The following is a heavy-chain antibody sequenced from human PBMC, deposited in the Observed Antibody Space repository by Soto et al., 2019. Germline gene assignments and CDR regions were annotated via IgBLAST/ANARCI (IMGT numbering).Heavy chain of an antibody. J-gene: IGHJ5*02. Sequence: QVQLVQSGAEVKKPGSSVKVSCKASGGTFSSYTISWVRQAPGQGLEWMGRIIPILGIANYEQKFQGRVTITADKSTSTAYMELSRPRSEDTAVYYCARTTVVTPYPLNRFDPWGQGTLVTASS. D-gene: IGHD4-17*01. CDR3: ARTTVVTPYPLNRFDP. V-gene: IGHV1-69*02. CDR2: IIPILGIA. CDR1: GGTFSSYT.